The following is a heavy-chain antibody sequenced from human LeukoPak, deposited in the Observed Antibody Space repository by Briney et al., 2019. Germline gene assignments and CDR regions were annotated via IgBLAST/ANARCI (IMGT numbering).Heavy chain of an antibody. D-gene: IGHD3-10*01. CDR1: GFTFNTFT. V-gene: IGHV3-23*01. J-gene: IGHJ4*02. CDR3: AKGTERYREVSSFDS. Sequence: GGSLRLSCAASGFTFNTFTMNWVRQAPGKGLEWVSAINRGGDGTYYADFVQGRFTISRDNSENTLYLQMNSLRPEDTATYYCAKGTERYREVSSFDSWGQGTQVTVSS. CDR2: INRGGDGT.